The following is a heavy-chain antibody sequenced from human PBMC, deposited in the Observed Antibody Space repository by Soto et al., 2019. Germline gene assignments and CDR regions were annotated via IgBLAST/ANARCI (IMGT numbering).Heavy chain of an antibody. CDR2: AQPGHSDT. J-gene: IGHJ4*02. Sequence: PGESLKISCQASGYRFSSFWIGWVRQMPGKGLEWMGIAQPGHSDTRYSPSFQGHVTISADESTNTAYLQWSSLRASDTAIYFCARHGYSSSWYPDHWGQGTQVIVSS. CDR3: ARHGYSSSWYPDH. V-gene: IGHV5-51*01. D-gene: IGHD6-13*01. CDR1: GYRFSSFW.